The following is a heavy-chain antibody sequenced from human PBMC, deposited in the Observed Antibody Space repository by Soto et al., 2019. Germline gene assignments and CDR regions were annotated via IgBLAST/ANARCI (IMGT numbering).Heavy chain of an antibody. Sequence: QVQLQESGPGLVKPSETLSLTCTVSGGSISSYYWNWIRQPPGKGLEWIGYIYYSGSTNYNPSLKSRVPISVDTSKNQFSLKLSSVTAADTAVYYCARVVPAPYNWFDPWGQGTLVTVSS. D-gene: IGHD2-2*01. CDR1: GGSISSYY. CDR2: IYYSGST. CDR3: ARVVPAPYNWFDP. J-gene: IGHJ5*02. V-gene: IGHV4-59*01.